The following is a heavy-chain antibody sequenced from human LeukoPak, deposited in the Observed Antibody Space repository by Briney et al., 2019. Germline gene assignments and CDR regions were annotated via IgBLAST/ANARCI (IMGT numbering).Heavy chain of an antibody. CDR2: TYYRSNTYN. CDR3: AREWERRYSYVGSDGRFDP. J-gene: IGHJ5*02. D-gene: IGHD5-18*01. V-gene: IGHV6-1*01. CDR1: GDTISSNSAA. Sequence: SQTLSLTCAVSGDTISSNSAAWNWIRQSPSRGLEWLGRTYYRSNTYNDYAVSVKIRITINPDTSKNQFSLQMISVAPEDTAVYYCAREWERRYSYVGSDGRFDPWGQGTLVTVSS.